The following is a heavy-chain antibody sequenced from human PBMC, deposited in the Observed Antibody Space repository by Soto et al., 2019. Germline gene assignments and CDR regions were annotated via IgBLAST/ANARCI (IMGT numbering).Heavy chain of an antibody. J-gene: IGHJ4*02. CDR1: GFTFSSYA. V-gene: IGHV3-23*01. Sequence: GGSLRLSCAASGFTFSSYAMSWVRQAPGKGLEWVSAISSSGYSTYYTDSVKGRFTISRDNSKNTMYLQMNNLSAEDTAVYYCAKGSVVVAAKFDSWGQGTPVTVSS. CDR2: ISSSGYST. D-gene: IGHD2-21*02. CDR3: AKGSVVVAAKFDS.